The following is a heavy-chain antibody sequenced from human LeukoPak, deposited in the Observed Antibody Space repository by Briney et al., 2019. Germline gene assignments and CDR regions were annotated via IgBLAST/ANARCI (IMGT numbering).Heavy chain of an antibody. CDR3: ATAGGFYSDY. V-gene: IGHV3-23*01. J-gene: IGHJ4*02. D-gene: IGHD1-1*01. CDR1: GFTFSSYA. Sequence: PGGSLRLSCAASGFTFSSYAMSWFRQAPGKGLEWVSGISGSAGSTSYADSVRGRFTISRDNSKNTLYVQMNSLRAEDTAVYYCATAGGFYSDYWGQGTLVTVSS. CDR2: ISGSAGST.